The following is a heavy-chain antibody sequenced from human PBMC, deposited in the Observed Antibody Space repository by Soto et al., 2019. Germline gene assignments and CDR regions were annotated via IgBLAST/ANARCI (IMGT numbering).Heavy chain of an antibody. CDR1: GGSVSSYY. CDR2: IYYSGST. D-gene: IGHD3-16*01. J-gene: IGHJ4*02. Sequence: PSETLSLTCTVSGGSVSSYYWSWIRQPPGKGLEWIGYIYYSGSTNYNPSLKSRVTISVDTSKNQFSLKLSSVTAADTAVYYCARLYYDYIWGSPYEFDYWGQGTLVTVSS. CDR3: ARLYYDYIWGSPYEFDY. V-gene: IGHV4-59*02.